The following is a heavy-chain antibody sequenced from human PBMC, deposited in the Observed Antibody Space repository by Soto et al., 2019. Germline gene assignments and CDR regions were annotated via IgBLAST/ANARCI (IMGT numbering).Heavy chain of an antibody. J-gene: IGHJ4*02. V-gene: IGHV1-18*01. Sequence: QVQLVQSGAEVKKPGASVKVSCKASGYTFTSYGISWVRQAPGQGLEWMGWISAYNGNTNDAQKIQGRVTMTTDTSTSSAYMELMSLRSDDTAMYYCARDERIVVVVAATFRRVGFDYWGQGTLVTVSS. D-gene: IGHD2-15*01. CDR2: ISAYNGNT. CDR1: GYTFTSYG. CDR3: ARDERIVVVVAATFRRVGFDY.